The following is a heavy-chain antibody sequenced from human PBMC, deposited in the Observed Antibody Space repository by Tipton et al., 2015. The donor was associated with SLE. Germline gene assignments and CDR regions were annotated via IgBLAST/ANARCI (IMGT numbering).Heavy chain of an antibody. V-gene: IGHV4-38-2*02. Sequence: LRLSCTVSGYSISIGYHWGWIRQSPGKGLEWIGSTYHSGTTYYNPSLKSRVTISVDTSKNQFSLKLRSVTAADTAVYYCARNPTSYCSGGSCYSPWFDPWGQGTLVTVSS. CDR2: TYHSGTT. D-gene: IGHD2-15*01. CDR3: ARNPTSYCSGGSCYSPWFDP. J-gene: IGHJ5*02. CDR1: GYSISIGYH.